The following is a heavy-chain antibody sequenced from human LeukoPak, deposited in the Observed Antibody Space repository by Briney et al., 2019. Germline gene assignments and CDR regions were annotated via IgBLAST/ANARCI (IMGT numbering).Heavy chain of an antibody. V-gene: IGHV3-23*01. CDR3: AYQREDYYDSSGLFDY. CDR1: GFTVSSNY. CDR2: ISGSGGST. D-gene: IGHD3-22*01. J-gene: IGHJ4*02. Sequence: PGGSLRLSCAASGFTVSSNYMGWVHQAPGKGLEWVSAISGSGGSTYYADSVKGRFTISRDNSKNTLYLQMNSLRAEDTAVYYCAYQREDYYDSSGLFDYWGQGTLVTVSS.